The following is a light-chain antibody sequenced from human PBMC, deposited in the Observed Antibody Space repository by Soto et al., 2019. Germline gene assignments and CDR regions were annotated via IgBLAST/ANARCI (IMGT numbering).Light chain of an antibody. CDR2: DVS. V-gene: IGLV2-14*01. J-gene: IGLJ2*01. Sequence: QSALTQPASVSGSPGQSITISCTGTSSYVGGYNYVSWDQQHPGKAPKLMIYDVSNRPSGVSNRFSGSKSGNTASLTISGLQAEDEADYYCSSYTSSSTLVFGGGTKLTVL. CDR3: SSYTSSSTLV. CDR1: SSYVGGYNY.